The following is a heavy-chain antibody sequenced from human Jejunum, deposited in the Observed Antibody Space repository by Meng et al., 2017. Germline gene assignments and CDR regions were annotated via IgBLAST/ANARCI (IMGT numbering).Heavy chain of an antibody. J-gene: IGHJ4*02. Sequence: QVHLQESVPGLVKPSGTLSLNCEVSGDSISSTSWWDWLRQPPGKGLEWIGEIYHSGRSNFIPSLKSRVSISLDESKNQFSLTLNSVTAADTAVYYCARGVGDIRFGFDYWGQGILVTVSS. V-gene: IGHV4-4*02. CDR3: ARGVGDIRFGFDY. CDR1: GDSISSTSW. D-gene: IGHD3-16*01. CDR2: IYHSGRS.